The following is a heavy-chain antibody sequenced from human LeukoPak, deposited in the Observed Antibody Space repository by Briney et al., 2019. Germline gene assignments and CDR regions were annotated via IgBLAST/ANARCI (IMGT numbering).Heavy chain of an antibody. CDR2: INHSGST. Sequence: PSETLSLTCAVYGGSFSGYYWSWIRQPPGKGLEWIGEINHSGSTNYNPSLKSRVTISVDTSKNQFSLKLSSVTAADTAVYYCARLGYDSSGYYPSHFDYWGQGTLVTVSS. CDR1: GGSFSGYY. D-gene: IGHD3-22*01. CDR3: ARLGYDSSGYYPSHFDY. J-gene: IGHJ4*02. V-gene: IGHV4-34*01.